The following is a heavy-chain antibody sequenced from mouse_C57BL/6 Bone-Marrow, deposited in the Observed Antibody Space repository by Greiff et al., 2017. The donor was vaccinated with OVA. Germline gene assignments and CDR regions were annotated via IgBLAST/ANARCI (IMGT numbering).Heavy chain of an antibody. CDR2: ISSGGSYT. V-gene: IGHV5-6*01. CDR1: GFTFSSYG. J-gene: IGHJ1*03. Sequence: EVQVVESGGDLVKPGGSLKLSCAASGFTFSSYGMSWVRQTPDKRLEWVATISSGGSYTYYPDSVKGRFTISRDNAKNTLYLQMSSLKSEDTAMYYCARPSYYYGSSYWYFDVWGTGTTVTVSS. CDR3: ARPSYYYGSSYWYFDV. D-gene: IGHD1-1*01.